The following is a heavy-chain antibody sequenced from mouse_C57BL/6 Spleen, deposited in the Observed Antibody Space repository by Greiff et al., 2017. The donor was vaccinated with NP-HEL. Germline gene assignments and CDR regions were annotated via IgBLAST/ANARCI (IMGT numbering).Heavy chain of an antibody. J-gene: IGHJ1*03. Sequence: QVQLQQPGAELVMPGASVKLSCKASGYTFTSYWMHWAKQRPGQGLEWIGEIDPSDSYTNYNQKFKGKSTLTVDKSSSTAYMQLSSLTSEDSAVYYCARSLYYDYDRAYWYFDVWGTGTTVTVSS. CDR2: IDPSDSYT. V-gene: IGHV1-69*01. CDR3: ARSLYYDYDRAYWYFDV. D-gene: IGHD2-4*01. CDR1: GYTFTSYW.